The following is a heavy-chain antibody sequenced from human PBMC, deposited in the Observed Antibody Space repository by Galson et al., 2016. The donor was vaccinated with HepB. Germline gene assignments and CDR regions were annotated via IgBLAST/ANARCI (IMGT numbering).Heavy chain of an antibody. CDR2: ISWASDNI. J-gene: IGHJ4*02. Sequence: SLRLSCAASGFSFDDHAMHWVRQAPGKGLEWVSGISWASDNIKYAASVSGRFTISRDNAKKSLYLQMDSLRGEDTAFYYCAKVWGSSAFGYFDSWGPGTLVAVSS. CDR1: GFSFDDHA. V-gene: IGHV3-9*01. D-gene: IGHD3-16*01. CDR3: AKVWGSSAFGYFDS.